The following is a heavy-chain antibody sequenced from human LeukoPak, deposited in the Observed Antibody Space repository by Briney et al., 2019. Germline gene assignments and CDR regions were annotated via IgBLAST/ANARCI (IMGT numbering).Heavy chain of an antibody. CDR1: GFTFNNYA. CDR2: INTGGGT. Sequence: GGSLRLSCAASGFTFNNYAMTWFRQAPEKGLEWVSTINTGGGTYYAASVKGRFTLSRENSRNTLYLQMNSLRAEDTAVYYCARDLHEYYFDYWGQGTLVTVSS. V-gene: IGHV3-23*01. CDR3: ARDLHEYYFDY. J-gene: IGHJ4*02.